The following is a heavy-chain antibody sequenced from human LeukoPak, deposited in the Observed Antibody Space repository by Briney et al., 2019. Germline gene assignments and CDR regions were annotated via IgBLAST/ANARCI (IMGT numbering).Heavy chain of an antibody. CDR3: TRPFIECSTAGYAFDI. Sequence: PGGSLRLSCAASGFTFSGSAMHWVRQASGKGLEWVGRIRSKANSYATAYAASVKGRFTISRDDSKNTAYLQMNSLKTEDTAVYYCTRPFIECSTAGYAFDIWGQGTMVTVSS. J-gene: IGHJ3*02. CDR1: GFTFSGSA. V-gene: IGHV3-73*01. CDR2: IRSKANSYAT. D-gene: IGHD6-6*01.